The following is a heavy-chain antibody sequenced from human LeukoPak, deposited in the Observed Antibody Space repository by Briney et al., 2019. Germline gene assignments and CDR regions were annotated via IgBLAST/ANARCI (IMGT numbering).Heavy chain of an antibody. J-gene: IGHJ4*02. CDR2: ISGSGGST. CDR1: GFTFSSCA. D-gene: IGHD6-6*01. CDR3: AKKMAIGGQLVPLDY. V-gene: IGHV3-23*01. Sequence: GGSLRLSCAASGFTFSSCAMSWVRQAPGKGLEWVSAISGSGGSTYYADSVKGRFTISRDNSKNTLYLQMNSLRAEDTAVYYCAKKMAIGGQLVPLDYWGQGTLVTVSS.